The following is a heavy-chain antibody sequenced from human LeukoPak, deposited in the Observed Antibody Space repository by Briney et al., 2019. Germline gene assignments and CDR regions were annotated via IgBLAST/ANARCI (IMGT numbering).Heavy chain of an antibody. Sequence: GGSLRLSCAASGFTVNSNYMSWVRQAPGKGLEWVSVIYSGGSTYYADSVKGRFTISRDNSKNTLYLKMNSLRAEDTAVYYCAREYCSGGSCYFDYWGQGTLVTVSS. CDR2: IYSGGST. CDR1: GFTVNSNY. J-gene: IGHJ4*02. CDR3: AREYCSGGSCYFDY. D-gene: IGHD2-15*01. V-gene: IGHV3-66*01.